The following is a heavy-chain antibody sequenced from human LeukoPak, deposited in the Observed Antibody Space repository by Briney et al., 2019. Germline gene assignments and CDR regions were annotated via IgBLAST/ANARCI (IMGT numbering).Heavy chain of an antibody. CDR3: ARGRITMVRGADV. CDR2: MYHSGDT. V-gene: IGHV4-38-2*02. J-gene: IGHJ6*02. CDR1: GYSVSGGYY. D-gene: IGHD3-10*01. Sequence: PSETLSLTCTVSGYSVSGGYYWGWIRQPPGKGLEWIGSMYHSGDTYYNPSLKSRVTISVDTSKNQFSLKLSSVTAADTAVYYCARGRITMVRGADVWGQGTTVTVSS.